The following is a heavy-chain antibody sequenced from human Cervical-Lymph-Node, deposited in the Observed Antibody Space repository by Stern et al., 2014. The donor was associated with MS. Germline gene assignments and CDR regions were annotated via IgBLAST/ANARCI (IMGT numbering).Heavy chain of an antibody. Sequence: QLQESGGGLVQPGRSLRLSCAASGFTFDDYAMHWVRQAPGKGLEWVSGISWNSGSIGYADSVKGRFTISRDNAKNSLYLQMNSLRAEDTALYYCAKDSCSGGSCYVNYWGQGTLVTVSS. CDR3: AKDSCSGGSCYVNY. J-gene: IGHJ4*02. CDR2: ISWNSGSI. CDR1: GFTFDDYA. D-gene: IGHD2-15*01. V-gene: IGHV3-9*01.